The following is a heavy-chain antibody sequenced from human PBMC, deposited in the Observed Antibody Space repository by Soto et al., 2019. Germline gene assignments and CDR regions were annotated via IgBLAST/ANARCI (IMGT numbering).Heavy chain of an antibody. CDR1: GGSISGYN. Sequence: TDTLYLTCRVSGGSISGYNWNWIRQPPGKGLEWIGYIYYSRSTNYNPSLKGRVTISVDTSKNRFSLKLSSVTAADTAVYFCARAKGYGMDVWRQGTTVTVSS. CDR3: ARAKGYGMDV. V-gene: IGHV4-59*07. J-gene: IGHJ6*02. CDR2: IYYSRST.